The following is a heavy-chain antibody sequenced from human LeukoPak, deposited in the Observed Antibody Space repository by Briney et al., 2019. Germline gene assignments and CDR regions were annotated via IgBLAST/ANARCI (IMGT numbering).Heavy chain of an antibody. V-gene: IGHV3-53*01. CDR1: GLAVSSTF. Sequence: AGGSLRLSCAPSGLAVSSTFMSRVRQAPGRGLEWVSIIYSGGTTHYADSVKGRFTISRDNAKNMLYLQMDSLRVGDTAIYYCARNTDYYGSGTYGYFDHWGRGTLVTVSS. CDR2: IYSGGTT. J-gene: IGHJ2*01. D-gene: IGHD3-10*01. CDR3: ARNTDYYGSGTYGYFDH.